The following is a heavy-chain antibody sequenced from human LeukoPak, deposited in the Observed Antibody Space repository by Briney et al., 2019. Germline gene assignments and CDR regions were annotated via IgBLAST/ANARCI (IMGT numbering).Heavy chain of an antibody. CDR2: VHYDESTK. D-gene: IGHD2-2*01. CDR1: GFTFSNYG. CDR3: AKDVPAAYFDY. J-gene: IGHJ4*02. Sequence: PGGSLRLSCAASGFTFSNYGMHWVRQAPGKGLEWVAFVHYDESTKFYADSVKGRFTISRDNSKTTLYLQMNSLRAEDTAVYYCAKDVPAAYFDYWGQGTLVTVSS. V-gene: IGHV3-30*02.